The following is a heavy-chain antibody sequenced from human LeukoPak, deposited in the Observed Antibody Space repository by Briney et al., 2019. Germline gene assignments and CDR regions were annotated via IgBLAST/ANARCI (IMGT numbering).Heavy chain of an antibody. CDR1: GGSISSSSYY. D-gene: IGHD3-10*01. V-gene: IGHV4-39*01. CDR2: IYHSGSS. Sequence: SETLSLTCTVSGGSISSSSYYWGWIRQPPGKGLEWIGSIYHSGSSYYNPSLKSRVTISVDTSKNQFSLKLGSVTAADTAVYYCARHSSYYGNFDYWGQGTLVTVSS. CDR3: ARHSSYYGNFDY. J-gene: IGHJ4*02.